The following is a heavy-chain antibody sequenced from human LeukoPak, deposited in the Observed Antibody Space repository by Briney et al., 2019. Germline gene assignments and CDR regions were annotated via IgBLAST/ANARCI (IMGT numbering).Heavy chain of an antibody. D-gene: IGHD6-6*01. V-gene: IGHV3-21*01. CDR1: AFTFSSYS. Sequence: GGSLRLSCAASAFTFSSYSMHWVRQAPGKGPEWVSSITSSSSYIYYADSVKGRFTISRDNAKNSLYLQMNSLRAEDTAVYYCAREWSSSSYYYGMDVWGQGTTVTVS. CDR2: ITSSSSYI. CDR3: AREWSSSSYYYGMDV. J-gene: IGHJ6*02.